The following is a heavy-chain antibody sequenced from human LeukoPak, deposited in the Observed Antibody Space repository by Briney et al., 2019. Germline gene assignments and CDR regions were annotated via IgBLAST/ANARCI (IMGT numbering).Heavy chain of an antibody. CDR3: ARLRFLEWLPNFDY. J-gene: IGHJ4*02. V-gene: IGHV4-59*11. D-gene: IGHD3-3*01. CDR1: GGSISSHY. CDR2: IYYSGST. Sequence: SETLSLTCTVSGGSISSHYWSWIRQPPGKGLEWIGYIYYSGSTNYNPSLKSRVTISVDTSKNQFSLKLSSVTAADTAVYHCARLRFLEWLPNFDYWGQGTLVTVSS.